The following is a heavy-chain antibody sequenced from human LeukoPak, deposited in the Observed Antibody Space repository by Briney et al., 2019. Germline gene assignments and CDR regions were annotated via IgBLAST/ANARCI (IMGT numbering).Heavy chain of an antibody. CDR2: ISYDGSNK. V-gene: IGHV3-30*03. CDR1: GFTFSSYG. Sequence: GGSLRLSCAASGFTFSSYGMHWVRQAPGKGLEWVAVISYDGSNKYYADSVKGRFTISRDKSKNTLYLQMNSLRAEDTAVYYCATEPPHTYGMDVWGQGTTVTVSS. D-gene: IGHD1-14*01. J-gene: IGHJ6*02. CDR3: ATEPPHTYGMDV.